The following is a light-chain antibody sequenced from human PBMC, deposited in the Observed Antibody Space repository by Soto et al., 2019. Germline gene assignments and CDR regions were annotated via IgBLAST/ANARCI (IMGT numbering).Light chain of an antibody. Sequence: DIQMTQSPSTLSASVGDRVTITCRASQSISSWLAWYQQKPWKAPKLLIYKASSLESGVPSRFSGRGSGTEFTLTISSLQPDDFATYYCQQYNSYSQTFGQGTKVEIK. CDR1: QSISSW. CDR3: QQYNSYSQT. CDR2: KAS. J-gene: IGKJ1*01. V-gene: IGKV1-5*03.